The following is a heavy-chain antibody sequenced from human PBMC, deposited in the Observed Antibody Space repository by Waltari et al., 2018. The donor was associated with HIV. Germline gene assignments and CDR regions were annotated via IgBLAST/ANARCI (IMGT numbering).Heavy chain of an antibody. CDR1: GDTFTNYD. D-gene: IGHD5-18*01. J-gene: IGHJ4*02. CDR3: SRGRGYSYGYSDL. V-gene: IGHV1-8*01. Sequence: QVQLVQSGAEVRKPGASVKVSCKASGDTFTNYDINWVRQAPGHGLEWMGWINPNSGNTGYAQKFQGRVTMTRDTSRSTAYMELTSLTSEDTAVYHCSRGRGYSYGYSDLWGQGTLVTVSS. CDR2: INPNSGNT.